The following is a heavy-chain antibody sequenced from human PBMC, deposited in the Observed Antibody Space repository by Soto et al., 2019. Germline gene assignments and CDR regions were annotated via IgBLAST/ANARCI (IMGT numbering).Heavy chain of an antibody. CDR2: IIPIFGTA. Sequence: VKVSCKASGGTFSSYAISWVRQAPGQGLEWMGGIIPIFGTANYAQKFQGRVTITADKSTSTAYMELSSLRSEDTAVYYCARDRLYSSSSGGYYYYGMDVWGQGTTVTVSS. CDR1: GGTFSSYA. J-gene: IGHJ6*02. D-gene: IGHD6-6*01. CDR3: ARDRLYSSSSGGYYYYGMDV. V-gene: IGHV1-69*06.